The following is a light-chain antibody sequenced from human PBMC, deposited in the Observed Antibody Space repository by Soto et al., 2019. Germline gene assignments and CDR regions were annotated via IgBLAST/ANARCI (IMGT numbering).Light chain of an antibody. CDR2: EGS. J-gene: IGLJ2*01. CDR1: SSDVGSYNL. V-gene: IGLV2-23*01. CDR3: CSYAGSSTLV. Sequence: QSALTQPASVSGSPGQSITISCTGTSSDVGSYNLVSWYQQHPGKAPKLMIYEGSKRPSGVSNCFSGSKSGNAASLTISGLQDEEAADYCCCSYAGSSTLVFGGGTKLTVL.